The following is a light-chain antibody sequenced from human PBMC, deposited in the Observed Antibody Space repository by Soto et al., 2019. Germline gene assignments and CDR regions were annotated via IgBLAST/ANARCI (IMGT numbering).Light chain of an antibody. J-gene: IGLJ2*01. Sequence: QSVLTQPASVSGSPGQSITISCTGTSSDVGSYNLVSWYQQHPGKAPKLMIYEGSKRPSGVSSRFSGSRSGNTASLTISGLQAADEADYYCCSYAGTSLVFGGGTKLTVL. CDR3: CSYAGTSLV. CDR2: EGS. CDR1: SSDVGSYNL. V-gene: IGLV2-23*01.